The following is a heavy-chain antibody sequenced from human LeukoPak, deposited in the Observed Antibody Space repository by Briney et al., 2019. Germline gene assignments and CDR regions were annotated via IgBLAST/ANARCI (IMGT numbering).Heavy chain of an antibody. CDR3: AKVMVRVTTSCYFDY. J-gene: IGHJ4*02. V-gene: IGHV3-9*01. Sequence: PGGSLRLSCAASGFTFDDYAMHWVRQAPGKGLEWVSGISWNSGSIGYADSVKGRFTISRGNAKNSLYLQMNSLRAEDTALYYCAKVMVRVTTSCYFDYWGQGTLVTVSS. CDR2: ISWNSGSI. D-gene: IGHD2-8*01. CDR1: GFTFDDYA.